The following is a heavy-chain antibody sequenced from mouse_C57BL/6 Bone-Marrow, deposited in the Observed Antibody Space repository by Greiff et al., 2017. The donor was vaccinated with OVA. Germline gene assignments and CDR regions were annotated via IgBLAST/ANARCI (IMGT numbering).Heavy chain of an antibody. D-gene: IGHD1-1*01. Sequence: EVKLVESGGDLVKPGGSLTLSCAASGFTFSSYGMSWVRQTPDKRLEWVATISSGGSYTYYPDSVKGRFTISRDNAKNTLYLQMSSLKSEDTAMYYCARLYYYGSSPWFAYWGQGTLVTVSA. J-gene: IGHJ3*01. CDR1: GFTFSSYG. CDR3: ARLYYYGSSPWFAY. V-gene: IGHV5-6*01. CDR2: ISSGGSYT.